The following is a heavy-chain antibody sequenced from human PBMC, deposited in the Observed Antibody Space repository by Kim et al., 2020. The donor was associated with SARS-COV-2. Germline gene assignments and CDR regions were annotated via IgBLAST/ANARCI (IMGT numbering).Heavy chain of an antibody. CDR1: GGSFSRYY. CDR2: INRSGST. J-gene: IGHJ4*02. D-gene: IGHD3-16*02. V-gene: IGHV4-34*01. CDR3: ASEISSTVTADY. Sequence: SETLSLTCAVYGGSFSRYYWSWIRQPPGKGLEWIGEINRSGSTKYNASLESRVTISVDTSKNQFSLKLISVTAADTALYFCASEISSTVTADYWGQGILVTVSS.